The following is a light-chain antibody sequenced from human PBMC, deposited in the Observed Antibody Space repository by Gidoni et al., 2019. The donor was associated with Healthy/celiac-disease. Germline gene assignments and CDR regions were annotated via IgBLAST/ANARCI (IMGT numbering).Light chain of an antibody. CDR1: QSISSY. CDR2: AAS. J-gene: IGKJ3*01. V-gene: IGKV1-39*01. Sequence: RVTITCRASQSISSYLNWYQQKPGKAPKLLIYAASSLQSGVPSRFSGSGSGTDFTLTISSLQPEDFATYYCQQSYSTPFTFGPGTKVDIK. CDR3: QQSYSTPFT.